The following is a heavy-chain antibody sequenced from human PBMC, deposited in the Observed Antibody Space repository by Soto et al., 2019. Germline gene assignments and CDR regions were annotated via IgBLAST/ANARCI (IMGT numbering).Heavy chain of an antibody. J-gene: IGHJ6*02. CDR1: GFIFSGYA. CDR3: AKGRSYYYYYGVDV. Sequence: PGGSLRLSCAASGFIFSGYAMAWVRQAPGQGLEWVSDIIDSGGSTYYADSVKGRFTISRDNSKSTLYLQMNSLRAEDTALYYCAKGRSYYYYYGVDVWGQGTTVTVSS. CDR2: IIDSGGST. V-gene: IGHV3-23*01.